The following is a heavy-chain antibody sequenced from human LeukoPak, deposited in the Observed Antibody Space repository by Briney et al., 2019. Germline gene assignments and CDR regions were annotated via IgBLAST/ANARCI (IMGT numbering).Heavy chain of an antibody. J-gene: IGHJ4*02. CDR3: ASVRYSSSSGDY. V-gene: IGHV3-74*01. Sequence: GGSLRLSCAASGFTFSSYWMRWVRHAPGKGLVWVSRINSDGSSTSYADSVKGRFTISRDNAKNRLYLQMNSLRAEDTAVYYCASVRYSSSSGDYWGQGTLVTVSS. D-gene: IGHD6-6*01. CDR2: INSDGSST. CDR1: GFTFSSYW.